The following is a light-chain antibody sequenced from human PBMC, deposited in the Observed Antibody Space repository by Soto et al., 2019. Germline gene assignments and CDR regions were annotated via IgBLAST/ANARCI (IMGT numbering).Light chain of an antibody. J-gene: IGKJ2*01. V-gene: IGKV1-5*03. CDR1: QSISYW. Sequence: DIQMTQSPSTLSASVGDRVTITCRASQSISYWLAWYQQKPGKAPKLLISKATSLESGVPLRFSGSGSGTEFALPISSLQLDDFATYHCQQYNSYPYTFGQGTKLEIK. CDR3: QQYNSYPYT. CDR2: KAT.